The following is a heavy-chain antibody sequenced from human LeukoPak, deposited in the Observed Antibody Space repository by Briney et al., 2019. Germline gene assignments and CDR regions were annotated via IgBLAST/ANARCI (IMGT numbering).Heavy chain of an antibody. V-gene: IGHV3-30-3*01. D-gene: IGHD4-23*01. CDR1: GFTFTSYA. Sequence: GESLRLSCAASGFTFTSYAMSWVRQAPGKGLEWVALISYDGSNKYYADSVKGRFTISRDNSKNTLYLQMNSLRAEDTAVYYCASYGGKNPNNYYYYYGMDVWGQGTTVTVSS. CDR3: ASYGGKNPNNYYYYYGMDV. CDR2: ISYDGSNK. J-gene: IGHJ6*02.